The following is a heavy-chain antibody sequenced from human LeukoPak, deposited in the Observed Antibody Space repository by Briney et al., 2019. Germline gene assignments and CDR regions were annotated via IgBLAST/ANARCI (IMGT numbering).Heavy chain of an antibody. Sequence: SVKVSCKASGGTFSSYAISWVRQAPGQGLGWMGGIIPIFGTANYAQKFQGRVTITTDESTSTAYMELSSLRSEDTAVYYCAKEGSGSYYMPLGAFDIWGQGTMVTVSS. J-gene: IGHJ3*02. CDR3: AKEGSGSYYMPLGAFDI. CDR2: IIPIFGTA. D-gene: IGHD3-10*01. CDR1: GGTFSSYA. V-gene: IGHV1-69*05.